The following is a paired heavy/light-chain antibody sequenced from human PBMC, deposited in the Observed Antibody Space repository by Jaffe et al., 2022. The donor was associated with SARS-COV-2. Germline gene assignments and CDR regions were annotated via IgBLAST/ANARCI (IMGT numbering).Light chain of an antibody. CDR2: AAS. CDR3: QQFDSYPLT. Sequence: DIQLTQSPSFLSVSVGDRVTITCRASQGIGSYLAWYQQKPGKAPKLLIYAASTLQSGVPSRFSGTRSATEFTLTISSLQPEDTATYYCQQFDSYPLTFGGGTKVEI. V-gene: IGKV1-9*01. CDR1: QGIGSY. J-gene: IGKJ4*01.
Heavy chain of an antibody. D-gene: IGHD1-1*01. CDR2: IRNKANGHTT. CDR3: ARGGRIGNAQNDY. Sequence: EVQLVESGGGLVQPGGSLKLSCAASGFTFSDHYMDWVRQAPGKGLEWVGRIRNKANGHTTEHAASVEGRFTVSRDDLENFLYLRMNSLKIEDTAVYYCARGGRIGNAQNDYWGQGTLVSVSS. CDR1: GFTFSDHY. V-gene: IGHV3-72*01. J-gene: IGHJ4*02.